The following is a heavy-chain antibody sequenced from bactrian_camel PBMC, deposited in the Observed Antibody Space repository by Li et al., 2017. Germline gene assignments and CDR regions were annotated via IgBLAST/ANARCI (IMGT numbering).Heavy chain of an antibody. D-gene: IGHD2*01. Sequence: HVQLVESGGGSVQAGGSLRLSCVFSGNTFRKARFRQAPGKEREGVAGIYGRNPYYADSVKDRFTISQDNAKNMLYLRMNNLKSEDTALYYCAKALGGGSYYTGEYGYWGQGTQVTVS. CDR2: IYGRNP. J-gene: IGHJ4*01. V-gene: IGHV3S54*01. CDR1: GNTFR. CDR3: AKALGGGSYYTGEYGY.